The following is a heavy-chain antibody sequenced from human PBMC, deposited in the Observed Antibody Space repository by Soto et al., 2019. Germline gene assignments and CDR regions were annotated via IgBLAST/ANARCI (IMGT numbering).Heavy chain of an antibody. V-gene: IGHV1-69*10. CDR2: IIPVLGPA. J-gene: IGHJ4*02. CDR1: GGTHNTFA. CDR3: VRAAKRYFDY. D-gene: IGHD6-25*01. Sequence: SVKVSCKASGGTHNTFAISWVRQAPGQGLEWMGGIIPVLGPAFYAQKFQGRVTITADKSTTTAYLELTSLRSEDTAVYYCVRAAKRYFDYWGQGTLVTVSS.